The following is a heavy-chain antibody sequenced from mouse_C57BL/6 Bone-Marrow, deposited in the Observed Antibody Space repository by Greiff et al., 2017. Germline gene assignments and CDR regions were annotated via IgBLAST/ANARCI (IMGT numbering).Heavy chain of an antibody. D-gene: IGHD2-3*01. CDR3: AREGSVWWLLKYFDV. J-gene: IGHJ1*03. CDR1: GYTFTGYW. V-gene: IGHV1-9*01. CDR2: ILPGSGST. Sequence: VQLQQSGAELMKPGASVKLSCKATGYTFTGYWIEWVKQRPGHGLEWIGEILPGSGSTNYNEKFKGKATFTADTSSNTAYMQLSSLTTEVSAIYYGAREGSVWWLLKYFDVWGTGTTVTVSS.